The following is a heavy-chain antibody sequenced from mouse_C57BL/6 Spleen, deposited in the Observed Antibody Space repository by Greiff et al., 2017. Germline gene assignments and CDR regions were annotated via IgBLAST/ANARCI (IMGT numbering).Heavy chain of an antibody. D-gene: IGHD2-4*01. CDR2: IDPENGDT. CDR1: GFNIKDDY. Sequence: VQLKESGAELVRPGASVKLSCTASGFNIKDDYMHWVKQRPEQGLEWIGWIDPENGDTEYASKFQGKATITADTSSNTAYLQLSSLTSEDTAVYYCTTGYDYDEVDYWGQGTSVTVSS. V-gene: IGHV14-4*01. CDR3: TTGYDYDEVDY. J-gene: IGHJ4*01.